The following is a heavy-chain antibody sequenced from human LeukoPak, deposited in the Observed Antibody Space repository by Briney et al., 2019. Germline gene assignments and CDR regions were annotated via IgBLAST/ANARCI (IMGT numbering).Heavy chain of an antibody. CDR1: GYTFTSYG. Sequence: ASVKVSCTASGYTFTSYGISWVRQAPGQGLEWMGWISAYNGNTNYAQKLQGRVTMTTDTSTSTAYMELRSLRSDDTAVYYCARVPYPGPYNWFDPWGQGTLVTVSS. CDR3: ARVPYPGPYNWFDP. J-gene: IGHJ5*02. V-gene: IGHV1-18*01. CDR2: ISAYNGNT. D-gene: IGHD3-16*01.